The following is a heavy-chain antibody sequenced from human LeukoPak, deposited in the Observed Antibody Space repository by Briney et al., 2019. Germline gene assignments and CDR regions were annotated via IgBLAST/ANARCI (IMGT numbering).Heavy chain of an antibody. CDR1: GGSISSYY. D-gene: IGHD2-2*02. J-gene: IGHJ3*02. Sequence: SETLSLTCTVSGGSISSYYWSWIRQPPGKGLEWIGYIYYSGSTNYNPSLKSRVTISVDTSKNQFSLKLSSVTAADTAGYYCARERREGYCSSTSCYRGNAFDIWGQGTMVTVSS. CDR2: IYYSGST. V-gene: IGHV4-59*01. CDR3: ARERREGYCSSTSCYRGNAFDI.